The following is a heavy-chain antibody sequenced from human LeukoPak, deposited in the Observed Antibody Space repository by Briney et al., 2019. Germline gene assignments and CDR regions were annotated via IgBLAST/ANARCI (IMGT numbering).Heavy chain of an antibody. CDR3: ARHIELLWFGDYDAFDI. D-gene: IGHD3-10*01. CDR1: GGSFSGYY. CDR2: INHSGRT. V-gene: IGHV4-34*01. J-gene: IGHJ3*02. Sequence: SETLSLTCAVYGGSFSGYYWSWLRQPPGKGVEWIGEINHSGRTNYNPSLKSRVTISVDKSKNEFSLKLRDVPAADTAVYYCARHIELLWFGDYDAFDIWGQGTMVTVSS.